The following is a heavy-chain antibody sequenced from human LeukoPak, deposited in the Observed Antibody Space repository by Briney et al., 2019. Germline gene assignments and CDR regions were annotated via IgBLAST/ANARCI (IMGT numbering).Heavy chain of an antibody. J-gene: IGHJ6*02. Sequence: SETLSLTCAVYGGSFSGYYWSWIRQPPGKGLEWIGEINHSGSTNYIPSLKSRVTISVDTSKNQFSLKLSSVTAADTAVYYCARGRVAAAGTRYYYYYYGMDVWGQGATVTVSS. CDR1: GGSFSGYY. V-gene: IGHV4-34*01. D-gene: IGHD6-13*01. CDR3: ARGRVAAAGTRYYYYYYGMDV. CDR2: INHSGST.